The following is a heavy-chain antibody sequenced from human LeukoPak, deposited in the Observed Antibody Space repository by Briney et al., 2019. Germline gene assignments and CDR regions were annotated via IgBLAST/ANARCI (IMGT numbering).Heavy chain of an antibody. J-gene: IGHJ4*02. CDR3: ARRVGGTPDY. Sequence: GGSLRLSCPASGFTFTTNVMTWVRQAPGKGLEWVAAIGADGGSTDYADSVRGRFTISRDNSKNNLFLQMNSLRAEDTALYYCARRVGGTPDYWGRGTLVTVSS. CDR2: IGADGGST. V-gene: IGHV3-23*01. D-gene: IGHD6-19*01. CDR1: GFTFTTNV.